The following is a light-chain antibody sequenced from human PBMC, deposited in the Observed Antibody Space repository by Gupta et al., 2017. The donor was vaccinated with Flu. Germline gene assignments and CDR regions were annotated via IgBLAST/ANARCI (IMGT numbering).Light chain of an antibody. Sequence: QSVVTQSPSASGTPGKRVTISCSGSRSNIGRNAVNWYQQLPATSPKLLMYVNNQRPTGVPDRFSGSKSGTSASLATXWXQADDEXDYYCVAWDDSMNGLVFGGGTKLTVL. CDR1: RSNIGRNA. J-gene: IGLJ2*01. V-gene: IGLV1-44*01. CDR3: VAWDDSMNGLV. CDR2: VNN.